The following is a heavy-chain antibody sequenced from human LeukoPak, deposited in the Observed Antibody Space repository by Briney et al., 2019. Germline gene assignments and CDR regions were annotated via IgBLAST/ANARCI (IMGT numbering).Heavy chain of an antibody. V-gene: IGHV3-7*01. CDR2: IKEDGSET. CDR1: GFTFKKYW. Sequence: PGESLRLSCAASGFTFKKYWMNWVRQVPGKGLECLANIKEDGSETYYADSVKGRFTISRDNPKNSLYLQMNSLRAEDTAVYSCARIAVTGTDWFDPWGQGTLVTVSS. CDR3: ARIAVTGTDWFDP. J-gene: IGHJ5*02. D-gene: IGHD6-19*01.